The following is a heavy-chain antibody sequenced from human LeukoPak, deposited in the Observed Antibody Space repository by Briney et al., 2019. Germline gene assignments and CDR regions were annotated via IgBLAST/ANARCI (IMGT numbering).Heavy chain of an antibody. CDR2: IKQDGSEK. J-gene: IGHJ6*02. V-gene: IGHV3-7*01. D-gene: IGHD6-19*01. CDR3: ARDTSAWRYGMDV. Sequence: GGSLRLSCEASGFTFSSNWMRWVRQAPGKGLEGVAIIKQDGSEKDYVDSVTGRFTISRDNAKNSLYLQMNSLRDEDTAVYYCARDTSAWRYGMDVWGQGTTVTVSS. CDR1: GFTFSSNW.